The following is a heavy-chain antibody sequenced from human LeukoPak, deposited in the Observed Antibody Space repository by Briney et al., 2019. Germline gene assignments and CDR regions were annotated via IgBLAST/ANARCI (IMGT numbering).Heavy chain of an antibody. CDR1: GGSISSYF. J-gene: IGHJ2*01. CDR3: ATVNSGSHWYFDL. D-gene: IGHD3-10*01. Sequence: SETLSLTCTVSGGSISSYFWSWIRQPPGKGLEWIGYIYYTGGTNYNPSLKSRVTISVDTSKNQFSLKLTSVTAADTAVYYCATVNSGSHWYFDLWGRGTLVTVSS. V-gene: IGHV4-59*01. CDR2: IYYTGGT.